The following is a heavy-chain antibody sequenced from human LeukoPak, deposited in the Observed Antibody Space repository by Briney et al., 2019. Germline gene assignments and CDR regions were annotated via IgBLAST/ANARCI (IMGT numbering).Heavy chain of an antibody. J-gene: IGHJ4*02. CDR3: AKAESHYALLTPFDS. CDR2: ISGSGSMT. V-gene: IGHV3-23*01. D-gene: IGHD3-9*01. Sequence: SGGSLRLSCAASGFTFSSYAIAWVRRAPGKGLKWVSTISGSGSMTYYADSVKGRFTISRDSSRNTLYLQMNSLRAEDTAVYHCAKAESHYALLTPFDSWGQGTLVTVSA. CDR1: GFTFSSYA.